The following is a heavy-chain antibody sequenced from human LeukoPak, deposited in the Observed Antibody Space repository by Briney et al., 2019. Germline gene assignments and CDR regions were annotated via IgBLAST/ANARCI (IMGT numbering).Heavy chain of an antibody. J-gene: IGHJ4*02. CDR1: TFTFSNYG. CDR3: ARGIAVAGDFDY. D-gene: IGHD6-19*01. V-gene: IGHV3-30*02. Sequence: GGSLRLSCAASTFTFSNYGMHWVRQAPGKGLEWLAFIQYDGSDKYYADSVKGRFTISRDNSKNTLYLQMNSLRIEDTAVYYCARGIAVAGDFDYWGQGTLVTVSS. CDR2: IQYDGSDK.